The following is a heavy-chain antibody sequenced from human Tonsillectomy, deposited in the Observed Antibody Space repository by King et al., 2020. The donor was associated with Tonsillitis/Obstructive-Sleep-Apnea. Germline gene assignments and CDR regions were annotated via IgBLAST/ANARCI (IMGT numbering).Heavy chain of an antibody. J-gene: IGHJ4*02. CDR3: ARGFQWEPVDY. CDR1: GFTFSDYY. D-gene: IGHD1-26*01. Sequence: HVQLVQSGGGLVKPGGSLRLSCAASGFTFSDYYMSWIRQAPGKGLEWVSYISSTSSYTNYADSVKGRFTISRDNAKNSLYLQMNSLRAEDTTVYYCARGFQWEPVDYWGQGTLVTVSS. CDR2: ISSTSSYT. V-gene: IGHV3-11*06.